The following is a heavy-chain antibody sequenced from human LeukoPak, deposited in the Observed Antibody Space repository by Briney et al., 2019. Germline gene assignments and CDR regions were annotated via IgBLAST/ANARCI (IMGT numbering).Heavy chain of an antibody. CDR2: IYYSGST. CDR3: AREGGDYSGNFDL. Sequence: PSETLSLTCTVSGGSISSYYWSWIRQPPGKGLEWIGYIYYSGSTNYNPSLKSRVTISVDTSKNQFSLKLSSVTAADTAVYYCAREGGDYSGNFDLWGRGTLVTVSS. J-gene: IGHJ2*01. D-gene: IGHD4-17*01. CDR1: GGSISSYY. V-gene: IGHV4-59*01.